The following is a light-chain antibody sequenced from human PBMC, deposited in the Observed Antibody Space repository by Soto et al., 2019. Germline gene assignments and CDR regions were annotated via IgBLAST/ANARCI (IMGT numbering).Light chain of an antibody. Sequence: EIVLTQSPGTLSLSPGERATLSCRASQSVSSSYLAWYQQKPGQAPRLLIYGASSRATGIPDGFSGSGSGTDFTLTISRLEPEDFAVYYCQQYGSLWTFGQGTKVDI. CDR1: QSVSSSY. CDR2: GAS. V-gene: IGKV3-20*01. CDR3: QQYGSLWT. J-gene: IGKJ1*01.